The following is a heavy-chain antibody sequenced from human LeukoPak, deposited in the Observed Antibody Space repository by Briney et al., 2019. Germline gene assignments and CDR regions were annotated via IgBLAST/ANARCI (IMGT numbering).Heavy chain of an antibody. J-gene: IGHJ4*02. Sequence: GGSLRLSCVASGFTFSFYWMASVRQAPGQGLEWVANVKQDGSEKYYVDSARGRFTISRDNAKNSLYLQMNSLRAEDTAVYYCARDEHQYYSESSGRFDFWGQGVLVTVSS. V-gene: IGHV3-7*04. CDR3: ARDEHQYYSESSGRFDF. CDR1: GFTFSFYW. D-gene: IGHD3-22*01. CDR2: VKQDGSEK.